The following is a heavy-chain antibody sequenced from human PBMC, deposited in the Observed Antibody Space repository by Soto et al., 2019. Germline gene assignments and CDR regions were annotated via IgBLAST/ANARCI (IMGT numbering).Heavy chain of an antibody. CDR2: IWYDGSNQ. D-gene: IGHD2-2*01. J-gene: IGHJ3*02. CDR3: ARDRDIVVVPAANDAFDI. CDR1: GFTFSSYG. Sequence: GGSLRLSCAASGFTFSSYGMHWVRQAPGKGLEWVAVIWYDGSNQYYADSVKGRFTISRDNSKNTLYLQMNSLRAEDTAVYYFARDRDIVVVPAANDAFDIWGQGTMVTVSS. V-gene: IGHV3-33*08.